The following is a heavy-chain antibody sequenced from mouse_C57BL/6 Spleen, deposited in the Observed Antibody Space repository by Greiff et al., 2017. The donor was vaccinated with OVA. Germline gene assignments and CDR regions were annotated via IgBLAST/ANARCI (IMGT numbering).Heavy chain of an antibody. CDR3: AREDGYSNFDY. Sequence: VMLVESGPELVKPGASVKISCKASGYAFSSSWMNWVKQRPGKGLEWIGRIYPGDGDTNYNGKFKGKATLTADKSSSTAYMQLSSLTSEDSAVYFCAREDGYSNFDYWGQGTTLTVSS. D-gene: IGHD2-5*01. J-gene: IGHJ2*01. CDR2: IYPGDGDT. V-gene: IGHV1-82*01. CDR1: GYAFSSSW.